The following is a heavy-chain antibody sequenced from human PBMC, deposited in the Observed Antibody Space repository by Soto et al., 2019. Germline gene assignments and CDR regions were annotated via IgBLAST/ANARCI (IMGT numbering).Heavy chain of an antibody. Sequence: QVQLVQSGAEVKKPGASVKVSCKASGYTFTSYGISWVRQAPGQGLEWMGWISAYNGKTNYAQKLQGRVTMTTDTSTNKAYMELRSLRSDDTAVYYCAREHLPAILLWFREFPGWFDPWCQGTLVTVSS. J-gene: IGHJ5*02. CDR2: ISAYNGKT. D-gene: IGHD3-10*01. CDR3: AREHLPAILLWFREFPGWFDP. CDR1: GYTFTSYG. V-gene: IGHV1-18*01.